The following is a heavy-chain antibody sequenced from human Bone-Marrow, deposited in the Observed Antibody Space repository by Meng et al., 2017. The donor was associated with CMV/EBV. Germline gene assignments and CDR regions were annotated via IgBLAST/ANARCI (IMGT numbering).Heavy chain of an antibody. V-gene: IGHV1-2*02. CDR3: ARGVAAPDY. D-gene: IGHD6-6*01. CDR1: GSTFTGYC. Sequence: QGEGVRLGATVRTVAASVTVSCKASGSTFTGYCMHRVRQTPGQWLEWMDCINPNSGDTNYAQKFQGRVTMTRDTSISTAYMELSRLRSDDTAVYYCARGVAAPDYWGQGTLVTVSS. J-gene: IGHJ4*02. CDR2: INPNSGDT.